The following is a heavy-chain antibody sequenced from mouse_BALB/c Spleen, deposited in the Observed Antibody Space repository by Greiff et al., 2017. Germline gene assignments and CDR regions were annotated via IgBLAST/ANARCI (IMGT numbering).Heavy chain of an antibody. CDR3: NAPYGYLFDY. D-gene: IGHD2-2*01. Sequence: EVQRVESGAELVRSGASVKLSCTASGFNIKDYYMHWVKQRPEQGLEWIGWIDPENGDTEYAPKFQGKATMTADTSSNTAYLQLSSLTSEDTAVYYCNAPYGYLFDYWGQGTTLTVSS. CDR2: IDPENGDT. CDR1: GFNIKDYY. J-gene: IGHJ2*01. V-gene: IGHV14-4*02.